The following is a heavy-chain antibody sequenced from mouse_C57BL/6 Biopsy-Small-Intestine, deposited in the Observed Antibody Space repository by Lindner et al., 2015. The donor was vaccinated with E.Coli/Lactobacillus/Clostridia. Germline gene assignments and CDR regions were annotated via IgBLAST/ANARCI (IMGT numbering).Heavy chain of an antibody. CDR1: GFTFSSYG. CDR2: ISSGGSYT. D-gene: IGHD1-1*01. V-gene: IGHV5-6*01. CDR3: ARLSSSYDAMDY. J-gene: IGHJ4*01. Sequence: EVQLQESGGDLVKPGGSLKLSCAASGFTFSSYGMSWVRQTPDKRLEWVATISSGGSYTYYPDSVKGRFTISRDNAKNTLYLQMSSLKSEDTAMYYCARLSSSYDAMDYWGQGTSVTVSS.